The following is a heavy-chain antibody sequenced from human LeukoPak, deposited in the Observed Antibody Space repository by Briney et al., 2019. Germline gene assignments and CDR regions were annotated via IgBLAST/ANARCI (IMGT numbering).Heavy chain of an antibody. J-gene: IGHJ6*03. CDR3: ARRPYYYDSSGYHYYMDF. V-gene: IGHV4-38-2*01. CDR2: IYHSGST. CDR1: GYSISSGYY. D-gene: IGHD3-22*01. Sequence: SETLSLTCAVSGYSISSGYYWGWIRQPPGKGLEWIGSIYHSGSTYYNPSLKSRVTISVDTSKNQFSLKLTSVTAADTAVYYCARRPYYYDSSGYHYYMDFWGKGTTVTVSS.